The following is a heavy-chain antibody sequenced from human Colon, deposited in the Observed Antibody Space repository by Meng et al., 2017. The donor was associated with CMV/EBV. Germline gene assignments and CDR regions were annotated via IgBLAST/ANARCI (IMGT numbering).Heavy chain of an antibody. Sequence: QVQLVQAGAEVEKPGSSVKVSCRTSGGSFSNYAVSWVRQAPGQGLEWMGGIVPIFVTPNYAQKFQGRVTVTADESTSTAYMELSSLTSEDTAIYYCARARDRDGLYNFDSWGQGTLVTVSS. V-gene: IGHV1-69*12. CDR3: ARARDRDGLYNFDS. D-gene: IGHD5-24*01. CDR1: GGSFSNYA. CDR2: IVPIFVTP. J-gene: IGHJ4*02.